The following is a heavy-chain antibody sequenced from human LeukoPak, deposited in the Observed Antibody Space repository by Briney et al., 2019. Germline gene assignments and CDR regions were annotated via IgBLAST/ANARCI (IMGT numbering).Heavy chain of an antibody. D-gene: IGHD3-9*01. J-gene: IGHJ4*02. Sequence: SETLSLTCTISGGSIIAYYWNWIRHSPGRGLEWIGYIYYSGSTYYNPSLKSRVTISVDTSKNQFSLKLSSVTAADTAVYYCARRGADILTGSYYFDYWGQGTLVTVSS. CDR3: ARRGADILTGSYYFDY. V-gene: IGHV4-59*08. CDR1: GGSIIAYY. CDR2: IYYSGST.